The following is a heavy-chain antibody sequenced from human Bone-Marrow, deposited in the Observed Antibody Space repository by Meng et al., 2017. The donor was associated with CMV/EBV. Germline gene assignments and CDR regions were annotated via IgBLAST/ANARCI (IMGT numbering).Heavy chain of an antibody. D-gene: IGHD6-6*01. V-gene: IGHV4-31*03. CDR3: ATNSQSIAARRNWYYFDY. J-gene: IGHJ4*02. Sequence: LRLSCSVSGGSISSGGYYWSWIRQHPAKGLEWIGYIFYRGNTYYNPSLKSRVTISVDTSKNQFSLKLSSVTAADTAVYYCATNSQSIAARRNWYYFDYWGQGTLVTVSS. CDR1: GGSISSGGYY. CDR2: IFYRGNT.